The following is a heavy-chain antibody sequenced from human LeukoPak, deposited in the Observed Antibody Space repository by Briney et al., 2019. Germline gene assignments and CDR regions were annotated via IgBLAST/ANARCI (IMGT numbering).Heavy chain of an antibody. D-gene: IGHD2-15*01. CDR2: ISAYNGNT. J-gene: IGHJ4*02. V-gene: IGHV1-18*04. CDR1: GYTFTTYY. CDR3: ARAPRTVVVAATPTVY. Sequence: ASVKVSCKASGYTFTTYYMHWVRQAPGQGLEWMGWISAYNGNTNYAQKLQGRVTMTTDTSTSTAYMELRSLRSDDTAVYYCARAPRTVVVAATPTVYWGQGTLVTVSS.